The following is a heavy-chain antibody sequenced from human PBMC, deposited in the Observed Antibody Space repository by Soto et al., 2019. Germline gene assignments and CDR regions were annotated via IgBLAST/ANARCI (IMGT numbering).Heavy chain of an antibody. D-gene: IGHD5-18*01. V-gene: IGHV3-23*01. Sequence: GGSLRLSCAASGFTFSNFAMSWVRHAPGKGLEWVSEISGSTGSTYYADSVKGRFIISRDNSKNTLYLQMNSLRAEDTAVYYCAKGDTAVIYYYYGMDVWGQGTTVTVSS. J-gene: IGHJ6*02. CDR3: AKGDTAVIYYYYGMDV. CDR1: GFTFSNFA. CDR2: ISGSTGST.